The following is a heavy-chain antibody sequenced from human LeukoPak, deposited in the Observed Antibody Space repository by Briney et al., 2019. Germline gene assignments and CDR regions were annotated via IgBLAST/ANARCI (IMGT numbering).Heavy chain of an antibody. Sequence: SETLSLTCAVDGGSFSGYYWSWIRQPPGKGLEWIREINHSGSTNYNPSLKSRITISVDTSKNQFSLKLSSVTAADTAVYYCARVGGNVAFDIWGQGTMVTVSS. CDR3: ARVGGNVAFDI. CDR2: INHSGST. J-gene: IGHJ3*02. CDR1: GGSFSGYY. D-gene: IGHD4-23*01. V-gene: IGHV4-34*01.